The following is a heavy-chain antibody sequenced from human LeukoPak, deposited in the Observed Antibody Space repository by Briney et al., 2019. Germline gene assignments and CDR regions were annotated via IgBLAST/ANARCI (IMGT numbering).Heavy chain of an antibody. V-gene: IGHV3-48*01. CDR2: ISSSSSTI. CDR1: GFIFSSYI. Sequence: GGSLRLSCAASGFIFSSYIMNWVRQAPGKGLEWVSYISSSSSTIYYADSVKGRFTISRDNSKNTLYLQMNSLRAEDTAVYYCAKDYGGNSEYFDYWGQGTLVTVSS. CDR3: AKDYGGNSEYFDY. D-gene: IGHD4-23*01. J-gene: IGHJ4*02.